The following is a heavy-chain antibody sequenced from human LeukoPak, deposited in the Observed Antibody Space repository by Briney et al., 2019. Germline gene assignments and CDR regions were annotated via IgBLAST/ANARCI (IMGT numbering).Heavy chain of an antibody. CDR2: IYHSGST. CDR3: ARFFGSYYVRAFDI. CDR1: GYSISSGYY. D-gene: IGHD1-26*01. V-gene: IGHV4-38-2*02. J-gene: IGHJ3*02. Sequence: SETLSLTCTVSGYSISSGYYWGWIRQPPGKGLEWIGSIYHSGSTYYNPSLKSRVTISVDTSKNQFSLELSSVTAADTAVYYCARFFGSYYVRAFDIWGQGTMATVSS.